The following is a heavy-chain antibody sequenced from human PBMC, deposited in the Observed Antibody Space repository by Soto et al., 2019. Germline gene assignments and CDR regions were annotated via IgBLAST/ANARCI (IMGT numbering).Heavy chain of an antibody. CDR2: INAGNGNT. CDR3: ARDLYYDILTGHAYNWFDP. V-gene: IGHV1-3*01. CDR1: GYTSTSYA. D-gene: IGHD3-9*01. J-gene: IGHJ5*02. Sequence: GASVKVSCKASGYTSTSYAMHWVRQAPGQRLEWMGWINAGNGNTKYSQKFQGRVTITRDTSASTAYMELSSLRSEDTAVYYCARDLYYDILTGHAYNWFDPWGQGTLVTVSS.